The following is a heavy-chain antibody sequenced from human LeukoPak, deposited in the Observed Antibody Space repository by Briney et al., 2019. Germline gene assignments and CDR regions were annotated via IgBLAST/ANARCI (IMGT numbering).Heavy chain of an antibody. CDR3: ARDFEMTY. CDR1: GFTFSSYA. Sequence: PGGSLRLSCAASGFTFSSYAMSWVRQPPGKGLEWIGEINHSGSTNYNPSLKSRVTISVDTSKNQFSLKLSSVTAADTAVYYCARDFEMTYWGQGTLVTVSS. D-gene: IGHD3-9*01. CDR2: INHSGST. J-gene: IGHJ4*02. V-gene: IGHV4-34*01.